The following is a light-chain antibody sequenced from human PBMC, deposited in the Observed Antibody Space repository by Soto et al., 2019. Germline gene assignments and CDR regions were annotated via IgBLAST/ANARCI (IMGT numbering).Light chain of an antibody. Sequence: QSVLTQPASVSGSPGQSIAISCTGTSSDVGAYNSVSWYQQHPGRVPKLMIHDVSNRPSGVSNRFSGSKSGNTASLTISGLQAEDETDYYCSSYTSSSTYGFGTGTKVTVL. V-gene: IGLV2-14*03. J-gene: IGLJ1*01. CDR3: SSYTSSSTYG. CDR1: SSDVGAYNS. CDR2: DVS.